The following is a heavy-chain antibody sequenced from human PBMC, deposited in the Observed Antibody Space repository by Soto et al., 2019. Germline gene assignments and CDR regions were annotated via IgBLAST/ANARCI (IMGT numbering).Heavy chain of an antibody. Sequence: EVQLVEFGGGLVQPGGSLRLSCAASGFTFSSYWMHWVRQAPGKGLVWVSRINSDGSSTTYADSVKGRFTISRDNAKNTLYLQMNSLRAEDTAVYYCARVETCSSTSCYSVFDYWGQGTLVTVSS. CDR2: INSDGSST. J-gene: IGHJ4*02. CDR3: ARVETCSSTSCYSVFDY. D-gene: IGHD2-2*01. V-gene: IGHV3-74*03. CDR1: GFTFSSYW.